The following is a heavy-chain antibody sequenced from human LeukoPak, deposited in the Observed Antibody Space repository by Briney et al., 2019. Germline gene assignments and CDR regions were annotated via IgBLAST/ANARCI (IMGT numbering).Heavy chain of an antibody. J-gene: IGHJ5*02. CDR1: GFSFNTYE. Sequence: PGGSLRLSCVAPGFSFNTYEMNWVRQAPGKGLEWISYISVGGSDEEHADSVKGRFSVSRDNAKNSLFLQMNSLRVGHTAVYYCARDVGFNNGWPAWGQGTLVTVSS. D-gene: IGHD6-19*01. CDR3: ARDVGFNNGWPA. CDR2: ISVGGSDE. V-gene: IGHV3-48*03.